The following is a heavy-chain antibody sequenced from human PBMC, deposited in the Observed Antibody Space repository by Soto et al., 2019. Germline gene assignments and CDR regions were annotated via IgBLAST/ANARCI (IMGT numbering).Heavy chain of an antibody. J-gene: IGHJ6*03. D-gene: IGHD5-12*01. CDR1: GGTFSSYT. V-gene: IGHV1-69*04. Sequence: GASVKVSCKASGGTFSSYTISWVRQAPGQGLEWMGRIIPILGIANYAQKFQGRVTITADKSTSTAYMELSSLRSEDTAVYYCARDPPQYSGYDDYYYYYMDGWGKGTTVTVSS. CDR3: ARDPPQYSGYDDYYYYYMDG. CDR2: IIPILGIA.